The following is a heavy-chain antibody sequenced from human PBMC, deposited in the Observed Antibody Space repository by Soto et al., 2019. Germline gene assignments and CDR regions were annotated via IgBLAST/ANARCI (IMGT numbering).Heavy chain of an antibody. Sequence: QLQLQESGPGLVRPSETLSLSCTLSGGSISSGSYYWGWIRQSPGKGLEWIGTIYYSGATYYNPSLKSRVTISVETSKNQFSLRLTSVTAADTAVYYCARHLRDTIMVVASFDHWGQGALVTVSS. CDR1: GGSISSGSYY. CDR3: ARHLRDTIMVVASFDH. V-gene: IGHV4-39*01. J-gene: IGHJ4*02. CDR2: IYYSGAT. D-gene: IGHD5-18*01.